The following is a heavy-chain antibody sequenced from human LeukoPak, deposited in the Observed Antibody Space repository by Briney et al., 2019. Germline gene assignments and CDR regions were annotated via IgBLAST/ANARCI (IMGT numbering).Heavy chain of an antibody. J-gene: IGHJ4*02. Sequence: SETLSLTCTVSGGAITGYYWSWIRRPPGKGLEWIGYIYYSGSTNYNPSLKSRVTMSVDTSKKQFSLKLSSVTAADTAIYYCEKDAAGPEYWGQGTLVTVSS. CDR1: GGAITGYY. D-gene: IGHD6-13*01. CDR2: IYYSGST. CDR3: EKDAAGPEY. V-gene: IGHV4-59*01.